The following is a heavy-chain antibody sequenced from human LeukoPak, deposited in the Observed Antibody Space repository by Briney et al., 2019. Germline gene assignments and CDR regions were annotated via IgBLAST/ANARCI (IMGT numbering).Heavy chain of an antibody. J-gene: IGHJ4*02. D-gene: IGHD4-23*01. CDR1: GYTFPSYF. CDR3: ARDLGTTVVTRDY. V-gene: IGHV7-4-1*02. Sequence: ASVKVSCKASGYTFPSYFMHWVRQAPGQGLEWMGWINTNTGNPTYAQGFTGRFVFSLDTSVSTAYLQISSLKAEDTAVYCCARDLGTTVVTRDYWGQGTLVTVSS. CDR2: INTNTGNP.